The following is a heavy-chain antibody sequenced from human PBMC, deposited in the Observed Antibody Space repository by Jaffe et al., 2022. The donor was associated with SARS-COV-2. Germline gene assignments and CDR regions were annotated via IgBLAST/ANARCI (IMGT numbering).Heavy chain of an antibody. J-gene: IGHJ3*02. Sequence: EVQLLESGGGLVEPGGSLRLSCAASGFIIRRYVMSWVRQAPGKGLEWVSAVTGSGDSTYYTDSVKGRFTISRDNSKNTLYLQMNSLRDEDTAIYYCAKDQGRGYSYGEAFDIWGQGTMVTVSS. CDR2: VTGSGDST. CDR1: GFIIRRYV. D-gene: IGHD5-18*01. CDR3: AKDQGRGYSYGEAFDI. V-gene: IGHV3-23*01.